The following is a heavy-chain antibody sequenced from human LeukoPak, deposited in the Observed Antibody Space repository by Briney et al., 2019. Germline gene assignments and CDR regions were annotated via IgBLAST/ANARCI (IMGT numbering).Heavy chain of an antibody. J-gene: IGHJ4*02. CDR2: IKQDGSET. D-gene: IGHD6-19*01. CDR3: ARQRGSGCLDY. CDR1: RFTLSNYW. Sequence: GGSLRLSCAASRFTLSNYWMSWVRPAPGKGLEWVANIKQDGSETYYVDSVKGRFTISRDNAKNSLSLQMNSLRAEDTAVYYCARQRGSGCLDYWGQGTLVTVSS. V-gene: IGHV3-7*01.